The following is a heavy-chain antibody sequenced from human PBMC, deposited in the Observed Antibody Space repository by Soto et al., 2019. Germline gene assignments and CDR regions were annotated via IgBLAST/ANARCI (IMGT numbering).Heavy chain of an antibody. J-gene: IGHJ6*02. CDR1: GFTFSSYA. CDR2: ISYDGSNK. CDR3: ARDFGREWELLYYYGMDV. V-gene: IGHV3-30-3*01. D-gene: IGHD1-26*01. Sequence: PGGSLRLSCAASGFTFSSYAMHWVRQAPGKGLEWVAVISYDGSNKYYADSVKGRFTISRDNSKNMLYLQMNSLRAEDTAVYYCARDFGREWELLYYYGMDVWGQGTTVTVSS.